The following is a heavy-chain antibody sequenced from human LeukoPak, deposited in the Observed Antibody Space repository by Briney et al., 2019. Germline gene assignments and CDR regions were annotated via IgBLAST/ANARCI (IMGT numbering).Heavy chain of an antibody. D-gene: IGHD2-2*01. CDR3: AKDLGVIIVPYAIDYYGLDV. CDR1: GFTFSSYG. Sequence: PGGSLRLSCAASGFTFSSYGMHWVRQAPGKGLEWVAAVSYDESNKYYADSVKGRFTISRDNSKNTLFLQMNSLRAEDTAVYYCAKDLGVIIVPYAIDYYGLDVWGQGTKVTVSS. CDR2: VSYDESNK. V-gene: IGHV3-30*18. J-gene: IGHJ6*02.